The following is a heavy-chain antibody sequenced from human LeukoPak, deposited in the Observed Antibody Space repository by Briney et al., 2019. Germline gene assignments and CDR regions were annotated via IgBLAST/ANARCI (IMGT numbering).Heavy chain of an antibody. Sequence: GASVKVSCKASGYTFTGYYMHWVRQAPGQGLEWMGWINPNSGGTNYAQKFRGRVTMTRDTSISTAYMELSRLRSDDTAVYYCAREEVVVTAMSAFDIWGQGTMVTVSS. CDR3: AREEVVVTAMSAFDI. J-gene: IGHJ3*02. V-gene: IGHV1-2*02. D-gene: IGHD2-21*02. CDR1: GYTFTGYY. CDR2: INPNSGGT.